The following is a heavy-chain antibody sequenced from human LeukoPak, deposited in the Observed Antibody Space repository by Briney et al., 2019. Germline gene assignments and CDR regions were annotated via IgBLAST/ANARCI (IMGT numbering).Heavy chain of an antibody. CDR3: ARDHFGDILTGYYYYGMDV. V-gene: IGHV3-21*01. CDR2: ISSSSSYI. D-gene: IGHD3-9*01. J-gene: IGHJ6*02. CDR1: GFTFSSYS. Sequence: GGSLRLSCAASGFTFSSYSVNWVRQAPGKGLEWVSSISSSSSYIYYADSVKGRFTISRDNAKNSLYLQMNSLRAEDTAVYYCARDHFGDILTGYYYYGMDVWGQGTTVTVSS.